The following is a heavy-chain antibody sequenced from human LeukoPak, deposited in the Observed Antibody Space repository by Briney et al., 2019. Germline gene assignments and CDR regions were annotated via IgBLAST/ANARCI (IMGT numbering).Heavy chain of an antibody. CDR2: INPSGGST. Sequence: ASVKVSCKASGYTFTSYYMHWVRQAPGQGLEWMGIINPSGGSTSYAQKFQGRVTMTTDTSTSTVYMDLSSLRYEDTAVYYCARDSGWLNWFDPWGQGTLVTVSS. D-gene: IGHD3-22*01. V-gene: IGHV1-46*01. J-gene: IGHJ5*02. CDR1: GYTFTSYY. CDR3: ARDSGWLNWFDP.